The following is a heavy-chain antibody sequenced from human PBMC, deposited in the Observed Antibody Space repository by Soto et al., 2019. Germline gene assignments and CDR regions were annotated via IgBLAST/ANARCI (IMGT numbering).Heavy chain of an antibody. V-gene: IGHV3-21*01. CDR1: GFTFSSYS. D-gene: IGHD3-3*01. J-gene: IGHJ6*02. CDR3: ARGGITIFGVVKGYYYYYGMDV. Sequence: EVQLVESGGGLVKPGGSLRLSCAASGFTFSSYSMNWVRQAPGKGLEWVSSISSSSSYIYYADSVKGRFTISRDNAKNSLYLQMNSLRAEDTAVYYCARGGITIFGVVKGYYYYYGMDVWGQGTTVTVSS. CDR2: ISSSSSYI.